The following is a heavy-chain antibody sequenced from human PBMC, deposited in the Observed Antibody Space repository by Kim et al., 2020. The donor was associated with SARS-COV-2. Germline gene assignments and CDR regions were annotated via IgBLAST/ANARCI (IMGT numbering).Heavy chain of an antibody. J-gene: IGHJ4*02. V-gene: IGHV3-11*01. CDR3: ARALLTAEGPLFDY. Sequence: GGSLRLSCAASGFTFSDYYMSWIRQAPGKGLEWVSYISSSGSTIYYAHSVKDRFTISRDNAKNSLYLQMKSLRVENTAVYYCARALLTAEGPLFDYWGQGTLVTVSS. CDR1: GFTFSDYY. CDR2: ISSSGSTI.